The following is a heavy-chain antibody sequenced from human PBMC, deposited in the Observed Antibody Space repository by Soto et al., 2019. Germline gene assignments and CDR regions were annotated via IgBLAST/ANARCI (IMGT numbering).Heavy chain of an antibody. Sequence: EVQLVESGGGLVKPGGSLRLSCAASGFTFSSYSMNWVRKAAGKGLEWVSSISSSSSYIYYADSVKGRFTISRDNAKNSLYLQMNSLRAEDTVVYYCAYSSGRYFDHWGQVHLITVSS. D-gene: IGHD3-22*01. J-gene: IGHJ4*02. CDR3: AYSSGRYFDH. CDR2: ISSSSSYI. CDR1: GFTFSSYS. V-gene: IGHV3-21*01.